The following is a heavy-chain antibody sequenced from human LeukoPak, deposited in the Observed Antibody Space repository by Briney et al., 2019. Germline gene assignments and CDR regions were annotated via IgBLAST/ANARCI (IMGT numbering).Heavy chain of an antibody. D-gene: IGHD6-13*01. CDR1: GFTFSSYG. V-gene: IGHV3-23*03. Sequence: QSGGSLRLSCAASGFTFSSYGMSWVRQAPGKGLEWVSVIYSGGSTYYADSVKGRFTISRDNSKNTLYLQMNSLRAEDTAVYYCAKWGTAAAGTDYWGQGTLVTVSS. CDR3: AKWGTAAAGTDY. J-gene: IGHJ4*02. CDR2: IYSGGST.